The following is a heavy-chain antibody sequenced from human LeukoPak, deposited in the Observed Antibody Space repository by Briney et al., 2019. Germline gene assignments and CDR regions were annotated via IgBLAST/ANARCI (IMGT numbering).Heavy chain of an antibody. CDR2: ISYDGSNK. J-gene: IGHJ6*03. CDR3: ARVYNGAVAGSYYYYYYYMDV. Sequence: GGSLRLSCAASGFTFSSYGMHWVRQAPGKGLEWVAVISYDGSNKYYADSVKGRFTISRDNSKNTLYLQMNSLRAEDTAVYYCARVYNGAVAGSYYYYYYYMDVWGKGTTVTISS. D-gene: IGHD6-19*01. CDR1: GFTFSSYG. V-gene: IGHV3-30*03.